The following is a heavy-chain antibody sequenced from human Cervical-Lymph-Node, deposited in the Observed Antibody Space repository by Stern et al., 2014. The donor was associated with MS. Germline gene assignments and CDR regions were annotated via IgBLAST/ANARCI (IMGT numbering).Heavy chain of an antibody. Sequence: VQLVESGAEVKKPGESLKISCKGSGYSFTSYWIGWVRQMPGKGLERMGIIYPGDSHAGYSPSFQGQVTISADNSISTAYLQWSSLKASDTAMYYCARPTVTSGYFDYWGQGTLVTVSS. CDR3: ARPTVTSGYFDY. J-gene: IGHJ4*02. CDR2: IYPGDSHA. D-gene: IGHD4-17*01. V-gene: IGHV5-51*01. CDR1: GYSFTSYW.